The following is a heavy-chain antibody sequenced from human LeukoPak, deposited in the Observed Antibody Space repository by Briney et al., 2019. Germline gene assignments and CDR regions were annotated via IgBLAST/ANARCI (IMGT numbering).Heavy chain of an antibody. CDR1: GYSFTSYW. CDR3: ARNAPGYCSSIGSYGDY. Sequence: PGGSLKISCKGSGYSFTSYWIAWVRQMPGKGLEWMGIIYPCYSDTRYSPSFQDQFTISADKSISTAYLQWSSLKASDTAMYYCARNAPGYCSSIGSYGDYWGKGTLVTV. D-gene: IGHD2-2*01. J-gene: IGHJ4*02. CDR2: IYPCYSDT. V-gene: IGHV5-51*01.